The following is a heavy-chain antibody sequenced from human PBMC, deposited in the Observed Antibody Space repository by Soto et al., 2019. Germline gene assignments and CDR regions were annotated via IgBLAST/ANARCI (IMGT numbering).Heavy chain of an antibody. D-gene: IGHD6-25*01. CDR3: AGVGSPPATRGWFDA. V-gene: IGHV1-18*01. CDR2: LSGYTGDT. CDR1: GYSLRNYA. Sequence: QVQLVQSGPEVKKPGASVRVSCKASGYSLRNYAFAWVRQAPGQGLEWMAWLSGYTGDTQYAPKFQGRVSLPTDTAPNTDYMDLRTSSSEDNAVYYCAGVGSPPATRGWFDAWGQGTLVPVSS. J-gene: IGHJ5*02.